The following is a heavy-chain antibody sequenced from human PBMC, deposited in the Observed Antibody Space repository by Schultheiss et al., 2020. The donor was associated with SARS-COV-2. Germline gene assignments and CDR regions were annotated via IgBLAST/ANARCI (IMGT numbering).Heavy chain of an antibody. CDR1: GFTFSSYA. D-gene: IGHD3-10*01. CDR3: AKSSGSYTGGMDV. CDR2: ISGSGGST. Sequence: GESLKISCAASGFTFSSYAMSWVRQAPGKGLEWVSAISGSGGSTYYADSVKGRFTISRDNSKNTLYLQMNSLRAEDTAVYYCAKSSGSYTGGMDVWGQGTTVTVSS. V-gene: IGHV3-23*01. J-gene: IGHJ6*02.